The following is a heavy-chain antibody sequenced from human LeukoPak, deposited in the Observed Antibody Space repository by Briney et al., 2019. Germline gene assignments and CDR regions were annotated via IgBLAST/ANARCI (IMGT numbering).Heavy chain of an antibody. J-gene: IGHJ6*02. CDR1: GFTFSSYW. Sequence: GGSLRLSCAASGFTFSSYWMHWVRQAPGKGLLWVSHINSDGTTTSYADSVKGRFTISRDNAKNTLYLQRNSLRAEDTAVFYCARDAHLSYDILTGYYPGYCGMDVWGQGTTVTVSS. V-gene: IGHV3-74*01. CDR3: ARDAHLSYDILTGYYPGYCGMDV. D-gene: IGHD3-9*01. CDR2: INSDGTTT.